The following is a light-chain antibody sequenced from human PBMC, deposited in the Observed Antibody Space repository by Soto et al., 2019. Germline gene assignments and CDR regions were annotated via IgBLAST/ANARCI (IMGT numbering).Light chain of an antibody. CDR1: CCDVGSYNL. J-gene: IGLJ1*01. CDR3: CSYAGSNYYV. Sequence: TQPDFLSGSPATSITISCTGTCCDVGSYNLVSWYQHQPGKAPKLMIFEGSKRPSWVSNRFSGSKSGNTASLTISGLQAEDEADFYCCSYAGSNYYVFGTGT. CDR2: EGS. V-gene: IGLV2-23*01.